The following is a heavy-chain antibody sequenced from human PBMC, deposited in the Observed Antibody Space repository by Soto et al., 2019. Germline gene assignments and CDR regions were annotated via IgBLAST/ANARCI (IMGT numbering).Heavy chain of an antibody. Sequence: QVTLKESGPVLVKPTETLTLTCTVSGFSLSNARMGVSWIRQPPGKALEWLAHIFSNDEKSYSTSLKSRLTISKDTSKSQVVLTMTNMDPVDTATYYCARIRRESYDYIWGSYRFDYWGQGTLVTVSS. D-gene: IGHD3-16*01. V-gene: IGHV2-26*01. CDR2: IFSNDEK. CDR1: GFSLSNARMG. J-gene: IGHJ4*02. CDR3: ARIRRESYDYIWGSYRFDY.